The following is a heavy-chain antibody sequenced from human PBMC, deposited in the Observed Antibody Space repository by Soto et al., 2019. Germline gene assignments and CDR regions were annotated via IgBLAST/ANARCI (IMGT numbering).Heavy chain of an antibody. CDR3: ASARGDGYSYPFHF. CDR2: IIPIYGSA. D-gene: IGHD5-18*01. CDR1: GGTFSSYA. J-gene: IGHJ4*02. Sequence: QVQLVQSGAEVKKPGSSVKVSCKASGGTFSSYAISWVRQAPGQGLGWMGGIIPIYGSANYAQNFQGRVTITADESTSTAYMELSSLRSEDTAVYYCASARGDGYSYPFHFWGQGTLVTVSS. V-gene: IGHV1-69*12.